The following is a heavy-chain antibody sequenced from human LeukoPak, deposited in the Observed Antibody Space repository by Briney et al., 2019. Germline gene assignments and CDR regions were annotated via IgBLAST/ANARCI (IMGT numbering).Heavy chain of an antibody. CDR2: IYRVGTT. CDR3: ASSPTLGV. J-gene: IGHJ4*02. CDR1: AFTVYNNY. V-gene: IGHV3-53*05. Sequence: EGPLRLACAASAFTVYNNYVRWVPQAPGKVLEFVSLIYRVGTTSYADSVKGRFTISRDNSKNTLYLQMNSLRVEDTAVYYCASSPTLGVWGQGTLVTVS. D-gene: IGHD3-16*01.